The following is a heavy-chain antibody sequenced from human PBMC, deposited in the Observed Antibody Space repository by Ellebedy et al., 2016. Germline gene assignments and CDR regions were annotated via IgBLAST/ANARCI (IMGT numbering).Heavy chain of an antibody. J-gene: IGHJ4*02. CDR1: GFIFSDYA. CDR3: VRGFGSGRDLDY. CDR2: IANHGGNK. Sequence: GESLKTSXAASGFIFSDYAMHWVRQAPGKGLEWVAAIANHGGNKYYADSVKGRFTISRDNSKDTLYLQMNSLRSEDTTVYHCVRGFGSGRDLDYWGQGTLVIVSS. V-gene: IGHV3-30-3*01. D-gene: IGHD3-10*01.